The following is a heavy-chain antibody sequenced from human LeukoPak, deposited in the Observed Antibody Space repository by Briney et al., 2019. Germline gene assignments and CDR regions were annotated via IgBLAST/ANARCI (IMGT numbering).Heavy chain of an antibody. CDR3: ARAPSITMVRGVPSYFDY. D-gene: IGHD3-10*01. V-gene: IGHV4-31*03. CDR1: GGSISSGGYY. CDR2: IYYSGST. Sequence: SETLSLTCTVSGGSISSGGYYWIWIRQHPGKGLEWIGYIYYSGSTYYNPSLKSRVTISVDTSKNQFSLKLSSGTAADTAVYYCARAPSITMVRGVPSYFDYWGQGTLVTVSS. J-gene: IGHJ4*02.